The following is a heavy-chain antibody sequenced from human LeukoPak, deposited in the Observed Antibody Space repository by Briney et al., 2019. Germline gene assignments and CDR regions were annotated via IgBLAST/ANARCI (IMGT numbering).Heavy chain of an antibody. CDR1: GFTFSSYG. Sequence: GGSLRLSCAASGFTFSSYGMHWVRQAPGKGLEWVAFIRYDGSNKYYADSVKGRFTISRDNSKNTLYLQMNSLRAEDTAVYYCAKDALGYCSGGSCYRPDYWGQGTLVTVSS. CDR2: IRYDGSNK. J-gene: IGHJ4*02. V-gene: IGHV3-30*02. CDR3: AKDALGYCSGGSCYRPDY. D-gene: IGHD2-15*01.